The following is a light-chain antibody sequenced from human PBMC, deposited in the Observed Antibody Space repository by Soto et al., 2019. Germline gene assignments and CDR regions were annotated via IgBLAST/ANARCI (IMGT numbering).Light chain of an antibody. CDR3: SSYTSSRDYI. Sequence: QSALTQPASVSGSPGQSITISCTGTSSDVGGYNYVSWYQQHPGKAPKLMLYEVSNRPSGVSNRFSGSKSGDTASLTISGLQAEDEADYYCSSYTSSRDYIFGTGTKLTVL. V-gene: IGLV2-14*01. CDR1: SSDVGGYNY. CDR2: EVS. J-gene: IGLJ1*01.